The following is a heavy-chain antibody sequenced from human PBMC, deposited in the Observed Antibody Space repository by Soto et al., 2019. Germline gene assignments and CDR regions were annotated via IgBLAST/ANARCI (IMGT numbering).Heavy chain of an antibody. CDR1: GYSFTNYW. D-gene: IGHD1-1*01. Sequence: PGESLKISCKGSGYSFTNYWINWVRQMPGKGLEWMGRIDPSNSYTKYSPSFEGHVTISADESITTAYLQWRSLKASDTAIYYCARFYTTTWPQEVDYWGQGTLVTVSS. V-gene: IGHV5-10-1*01. J-gene: IGHJ4*02. CDR3: ARFYTTTWPQEVDY. CDR2: IDPSNSYT.